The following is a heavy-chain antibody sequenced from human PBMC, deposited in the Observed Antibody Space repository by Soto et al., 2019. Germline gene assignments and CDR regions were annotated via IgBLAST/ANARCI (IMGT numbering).Heavy chain of an antibody. CDR3: ARTDGWGTIFGVVIGGYGMDV. D-gene: IGHD3-3*01. CDR1: GGSISSGDYY. V-gene: IGHV4-30-4*01. Sequence: QVQLQESGPGLVKPSQTLSLTCTVSGGSISSGDYYWSWIRQPPGKGLEWIGYIYYSGSTYYNPSLKSRVTIPVDTSKSQFSLKLSSVTAADTAVYYCARTDGWGTIFGVVIGGYGMDVWGQGTTVTVSS. J-gene: IGHJ6*02. CDR2: IYYSGST.